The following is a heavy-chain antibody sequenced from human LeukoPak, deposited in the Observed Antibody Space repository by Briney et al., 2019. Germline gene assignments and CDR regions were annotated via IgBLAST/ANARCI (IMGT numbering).Heavy chain of an antibody. J-gene: IGHJ4*02. V-gene: IGHV3-21*01. CDR2: ISSSGGFI. CDR1: GFTFNNYS. D-gene: IGHD3-22*01. Sequence: GGSLRLSCAASGFTFNNYSMNWVRQAPGKGLEWVSSISSSGGFIYYADSVKGRFTISRDNAKNSLYLQMNSLRADDTAVYFCARDPGYSSGSYFNYWGQGTLVTVSS. CDR3: ARDPGYSSGSYFNY.